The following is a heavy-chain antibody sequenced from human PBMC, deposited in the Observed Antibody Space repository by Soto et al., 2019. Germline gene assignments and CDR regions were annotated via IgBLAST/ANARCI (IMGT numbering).Heavy chain of an antibody. J-gene: IGHJ4*02. D-gene: IGHD6-13*01. CDR1: GFTFTSSA. V-gene: IGHV1-58*01. CDR3: AADGITAAGNFDY. CDR2: IIVGSGNT. Sequence: SVKVSCKASGFTFTSSAVQWVRQARGQRLEWIGWIIVGSGNTNYAQKFQERVTITRDMSTSTAYMELSSLRSEDTAVYYCAADGITAAGNFDYWGQGTLVTVSS.